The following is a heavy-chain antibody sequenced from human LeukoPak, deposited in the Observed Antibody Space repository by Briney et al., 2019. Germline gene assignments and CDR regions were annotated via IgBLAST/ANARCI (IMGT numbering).Heavy chain of an antibody. D-gene: IGHD4-11*01. Sequence: GGSLRLSCAASGFTFSSYGMHWVRQAPGKGLEWVAFIRYDGSNKYYADSVKGRFTISRDDSKNTLYLQMNSLRAEDTAVYYCAKDCAAGYSNPDYWGQGTLVTVSS. CDR2: IRYDGSNK. CDR1: GFTFSSYG. V-gene: IGHV3-30*02. J-gene: IGHJ4*02. CDR3: AKDCAAGYSNPDY.